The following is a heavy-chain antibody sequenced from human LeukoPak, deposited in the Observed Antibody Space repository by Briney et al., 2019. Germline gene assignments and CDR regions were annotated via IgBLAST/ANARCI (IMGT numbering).Heavy chain of an antibody. CDR3: ARDGPSYSSSWDLGY. CDR1: GFTFSSYS. J-gene: IGHJ4*02. Sequence: GGSLRLSCAASGFTFSSYSMNWVRQAPGKGLEWVSSISSSSSSYIYYADSVKGRFTISRDNAKNSLYLQMNSLRAEDTAVYYCARDGPSYSSSWDLGYWGQGTLVTVSS. V-gene: IGHV3-21*01. D-gene: IGHD6-13*01. CDR2: ISSSSSSYI.